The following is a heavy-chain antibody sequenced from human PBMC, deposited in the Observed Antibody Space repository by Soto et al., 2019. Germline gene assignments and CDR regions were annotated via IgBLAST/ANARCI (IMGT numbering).Heavy chain of an antibody. CDR1: GYTFTSSD. D-gene: IGHD5-12*01. J-gene: IGHJ4*02. CDR3: WWALYGDIVSY. CDR2: MNPNSGNT. Sequence: ASVKVSCKASGYTFTSSDINWVRQATGQGLEWMGWMNPNSGNTGYAQKFQGRVTMTRNTSISTAYMALSSLSSEVTFVYSWWWALYGDIVSYWGRGSLVLVSS. V-gene: IGHV1-8*01.